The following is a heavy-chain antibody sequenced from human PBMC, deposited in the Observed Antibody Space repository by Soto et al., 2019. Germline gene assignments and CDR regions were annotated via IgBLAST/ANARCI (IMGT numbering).Heavy chain of an antibody. CDR2: VSVSGGTT. CDR3: AKGLYYYDSSVYRLFDY. Sequence: GGSLRLSCAASGFMFNNYAMSWVRQAPGKGLEWVSTVSVSGGTTYYADSLKGRFTISRDNSKKTVYLQMNRLRADDTAIYYCAKGLYYYDSSVYRLFDYWGQGTLVTVS. J-gene: IGHJ4*02. V-gene: IGHV3-23*01. D-gene: IGHD3-22*01. CDR1: GFMFNNYA.